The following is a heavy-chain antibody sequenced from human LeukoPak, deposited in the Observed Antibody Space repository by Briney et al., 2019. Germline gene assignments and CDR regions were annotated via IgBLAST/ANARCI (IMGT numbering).Heavy chain of an antibody. D-gene: IGHD3-10*01. J-gene: IGHJ6*02. V-gene: IGHV4-59*01. CDR2: IYSSGST. Sequence: PSETLSLTCTVSGGPIRGYYCNWLRQPPGEGLEWIGFIYSSGSTAYNPSLKSRVTISLDTSKNQFSLRLNSVTAADTAVYYCAKTYYSSSGSWDWGQGTTVTVSS. CDR3: AKTYYSSSGSWD. CDR1: GGPIRGYY.